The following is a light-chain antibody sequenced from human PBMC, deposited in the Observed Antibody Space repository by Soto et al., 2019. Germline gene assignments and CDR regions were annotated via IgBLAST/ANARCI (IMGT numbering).Light chain of an antibody. V-gene: IGLV7-46*01. CDR3: LLVYSGPLV. CDR2: DTT. Sequence: QAVVTQESSLTVSPGGTVTLTCGSSTGAVTSGHYPYWFQQKPGQAPRALIYDTTNKHSWTPARFSGSLLGGKAALTLSGAQPEDESEYYCLLVYSGPLVFGGGTKLTVL. CDR1: TGAVTSGHY. J-gene: IGLJ2*01.